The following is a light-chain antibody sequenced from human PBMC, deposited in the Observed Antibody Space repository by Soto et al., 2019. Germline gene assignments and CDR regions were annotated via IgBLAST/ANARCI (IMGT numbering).Light chain of an antibody. CDR2: DAS. CDR3: QQYNTYQGT. J-gene: IGKJ1*01. CDR1: QNIDKW. Sequence: DIHVTQSPATLSASVGDRGSITCRASQNIDKWLDWYQQKPQKAPKLLIFDASTLESGVQSRFSGSGSGTEFTLTISSLQPDDFATYYCQQYNTYQGTFGPGTKVDLK. V-gene: IGKV1-5*01.